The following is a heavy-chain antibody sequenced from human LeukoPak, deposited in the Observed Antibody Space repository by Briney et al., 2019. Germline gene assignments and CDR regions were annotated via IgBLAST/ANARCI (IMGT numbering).Heavy chain of an antibody. Sequence: ASVKVSCKASGYTFTSYGISWVRQAPGQGLEWMGWINPNSGGTNYAQKFQGRVTVTRDTSISTAYMELSRLRSDDTAVYYCARENIEQWPAFDYWGQGTPVTVSS. J-gene: IGHJ4*02. D-gene: IGHD1/OR15-1a*01. CDR1: GYTFTSYG. CDR3: ARENIEQWPAFDY. CDR2: INPNSGGT. V-gene: IGHV1-2*02.